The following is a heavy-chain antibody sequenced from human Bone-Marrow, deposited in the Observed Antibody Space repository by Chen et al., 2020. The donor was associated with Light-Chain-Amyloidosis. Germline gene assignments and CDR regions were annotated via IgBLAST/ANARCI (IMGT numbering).Heavy chain of an antibody. CDR2: IDLDGRRT. CDR1: RFIFSDYW. D-gene: IGHD2-8*02. V-gene: IGHV3-74*01. J-gene: IGHJ3*02. CDR3: ERDSSGGDGWGTFDM. Sequence: EVQLVESGGGLVQPGGSLILSCAAPRFIFSDYWMHWVRQAPGQGPGWVSRIDLDGRRTYYADFGKGRVTIARNKVKNTLNLKMNGRGVDDTAVYFCERDSSGGDGWGTFDMWGQGTMVTVSS.